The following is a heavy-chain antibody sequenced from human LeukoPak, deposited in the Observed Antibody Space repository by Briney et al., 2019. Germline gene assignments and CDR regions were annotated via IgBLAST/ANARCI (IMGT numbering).Heavy chain of an antibody. CDR1: GSTSSDYW. V-gene: IGHV5-51*01. CDR2: IYPGDSDI. Sequence: GASLKISCKGSGSTSSDYWIGWVRQMPGKGLEWMGIIYPGDSDIRYSPSFQGQVTISADKSITTAYLQWSSLKASDTAMYYCASQKTRATGSYYYYYMDVWGKGTTVTVSS. J-gene: IGHJ6*03. D-gene: IGHD3-10*01. CDR3: ASQKTRATGSYYYYYMDV.